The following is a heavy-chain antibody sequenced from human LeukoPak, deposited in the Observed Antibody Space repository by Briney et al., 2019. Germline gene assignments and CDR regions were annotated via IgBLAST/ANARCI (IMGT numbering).Heavy chain of an antibody. J-gene: IGHJ4*02. CDR3: AVERWLQLY. CDR2: ISYDGNNK. V-gene: IGHV3-30-3*01. D-gene: IGHD5-24*01. Sequence: PGRSLRLSCAASGFTFNHFAMHWVRQAPGKGLEWVAVISYDGNNKYHADSVKGRFTISRDNSKNTLYLQMNSLRAEDTAVYYCAVERWLQLYWGQGTLVTVSS. CDR1: GFTFNHFA.